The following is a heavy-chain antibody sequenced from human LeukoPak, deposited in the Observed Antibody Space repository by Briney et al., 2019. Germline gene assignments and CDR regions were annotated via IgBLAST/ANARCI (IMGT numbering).Heavy chain of an antibody. CDR1: GGSFSGYY. V-gene: IGHV4-34*01. D-gene: IGHD3-16*02. CDR2: INHSGST. CDR3: ARDRTYYVWGSYHLFDY. Sequence: SETLSLTCAVYGGSFSGYYWSWIRQPPGKGLEWIGEINHSGSTNYNPSLKSRVTISVDTSKNQFSLKLSSATAADTAVYYCARDRTYYVWGSYHLFDYWGQGTLVTVSS. J-gene: IGHJ4*02.